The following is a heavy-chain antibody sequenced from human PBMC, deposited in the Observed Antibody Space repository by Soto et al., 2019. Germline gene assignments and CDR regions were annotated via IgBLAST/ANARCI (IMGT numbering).Heavy chain of an antibody. J-gene: IGHJ4*02. Sequence: SETLSLTCTVSGGSISSYYWSWIRQPPGKGLEWIGYIYYSGSTNYNPSLKSRVTISVDTSKNQFSLKLSSVTAADTAVYYCARHRSAGIYDYNPGGANYFDYWGQGTLVTVSS. CDR2: IYYSGST. V-gene: IGHV4-59*08. CDR1: GGSISSYY. CDR3: ARHRSAGIYDYNPGGANYFDY. D-gene: IGHD3-16*01.